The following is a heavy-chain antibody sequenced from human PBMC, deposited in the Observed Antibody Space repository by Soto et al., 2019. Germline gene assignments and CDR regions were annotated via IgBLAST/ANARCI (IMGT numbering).Heavy chain of an antibody. V-gene: IGHV1-69*01. CDR3: ARDRGGSSPYYYYYGMDV. Sequence: QVQLVQSGAEVKKPGSSVKVSCKASGGTFSSYAISWVRQAPGQGLEWMGGLIPIFGTANYAQKFQGRVTITADESTSTAYMELSSLRSEDTAVYYCARDRGGSSPYYYYYGMDVWGQGTTVTVSS. J-gene: IGHJ6*02. D-gene: IGHD6-6*01. CDR2: LIPIFGTA. CDR1: GGTFSSYA.